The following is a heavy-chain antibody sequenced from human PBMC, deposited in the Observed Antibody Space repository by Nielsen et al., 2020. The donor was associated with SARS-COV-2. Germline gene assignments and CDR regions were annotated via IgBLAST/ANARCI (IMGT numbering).Heavy chain of an antibody. CDR3: ARREGSGWSTDH. D-gene: IGHD6-19*01. Sequence: PGKGLEWIGYIDYSGNTNFSPTLKSRVTISLDTSRNQFSLNFDSVAAADTAVYYCARREGSGWSTDHWGQGTRVTVSS. CDR2: IDYSGNT. V-gene: IGHV4-59*08. J-gene: IGHJ4*02.